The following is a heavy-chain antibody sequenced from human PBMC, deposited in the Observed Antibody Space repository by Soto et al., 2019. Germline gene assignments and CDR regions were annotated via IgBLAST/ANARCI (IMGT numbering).Heavy chain of an antibody. CDR1: GGTFSSYA. Sequence: SVKVSCKASGGTFSSYAFSWVRQAPGQGLEWMGGIIPIFGRANYAQKFQGRVTITADESTSTGYMELSSLRPEDTAVYYCARDPTYPDNGMVVPATYGMDVWGQGTTVTLSS. V-gene: IGHV1-69*13. D-gene: IGHD2-15*01. J-gene: IGHJ6*02. CDR2: IIPIFGRA. CDR3: ARDPTYPDNGMVVPATYGMDV.